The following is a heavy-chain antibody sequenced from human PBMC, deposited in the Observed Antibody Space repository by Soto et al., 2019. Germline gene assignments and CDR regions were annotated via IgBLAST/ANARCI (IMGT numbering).Heavy chain of an antibody. J-gene: IGHJ6*02. V-gene: IGHV4-59*08. Sequence: PSETLSLTCSVSGGSMSEYFWSWIRQSPGNGLEWIGYIYYLGSTDYNPSLKSQVTISVDTSKNQFSLKLSSVTAADTAVYYCARGNLGTYYDFWSGYGYYYYGMDVWGQGTTVTVSS. CDR2: IYYLGST. D-gene: IGHD3-3*01. CDR3: ARGNLGTYYDFWSGYGYYYYGMDV. CDR1: GGSMSEYF.